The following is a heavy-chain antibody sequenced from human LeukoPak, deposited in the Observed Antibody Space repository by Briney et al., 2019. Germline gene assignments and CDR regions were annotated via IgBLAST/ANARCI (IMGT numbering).Heavy chain of an antibody. Sequence: GGSLRLSCAAPGFTFSGYGMHWVRQAPGKGLEWVAFIRYDGSNKYYADSVKGRFTISRDNSKNTLYLQMNSLRAEDTAVYYCARSWYYDNSSGSDFDYWGQGTLVTVSS. CDR2: IRYDGSNK. J-gene: IGHJ4*02. CDR1: GFTFSGYG. D-gene: IGHD3-22*01. V-gene: IGHV3-30*02. CDR3: ARSWYYDNSSGSDFDY.